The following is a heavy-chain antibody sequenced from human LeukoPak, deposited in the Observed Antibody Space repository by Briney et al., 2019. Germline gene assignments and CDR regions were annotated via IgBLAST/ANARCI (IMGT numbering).Heavy chain of an antibody. J-gene: IGHJ5*02. V-gene: IGHV4-59*13. D-gene: IGHD3-10*01. CDR1: GGSISSYY. CDR3: ARDLARGFGELMYNWFDH. Sequence: SETLSLTCTVSGGSISSYYWRWLRQPPGKGLEWVGYIYESGSTNYNPSLKSGVTISVYTSKRQFSLKLSSVTAADTAVYYCARDLARGFGELMYNWFDHWGQGTLVTVSS. CDR2: IYESGST.